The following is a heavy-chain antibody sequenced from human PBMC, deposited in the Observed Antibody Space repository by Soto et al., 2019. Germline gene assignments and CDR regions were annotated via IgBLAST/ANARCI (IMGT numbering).Heavy chain of an antibody. Sequence: GWSLRLSCAASGFTVSNSYMSWVRQAPGKGLEWVSVIYGGGSTYYADSVKGRFSISRDGSKNTVFLQMNSLRSEDTAVYYCAKERSSATYYIDSWGQGTLVTVSS. D-gene: IGHD3-10*01. CDR2: IYGGGST. CDR3: AKERSSATYYIDS. CDR1: GFTVSNSY. J-gene: IGHJ4*02. V-gene: IGHV3-66*01.